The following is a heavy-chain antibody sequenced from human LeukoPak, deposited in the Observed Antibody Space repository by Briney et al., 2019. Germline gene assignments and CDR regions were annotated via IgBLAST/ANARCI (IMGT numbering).Heavy chain of an antibody. J-gene: IGHJ4*02. CDR2: ISSSSSYI. CDR1: GFTFSSYS. D-gene: IGHD3-22*01. CDR3: ARDEDSSGYCDY. V-gene: IGHV3-21*01. Sequence: TGGSLRLSCAASGFTFSSYSMNWVRQAPGKGLEWVSSISSSSSYIYYADSVKGRFTISRDNAKNSLYLQMNSLRAEDTAVYYCARDEDSSGYCDYWGQGTLATVSS.